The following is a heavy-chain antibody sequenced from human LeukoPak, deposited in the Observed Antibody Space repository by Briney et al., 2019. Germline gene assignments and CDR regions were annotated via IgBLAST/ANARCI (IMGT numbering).Heavy chain of an antibody. Sequence: GESLKISRKGSGYSFTSYWIGWVRQMPGKGLEWMGIIYPGDSDTRYSPSFQGQVTISADKSISTAYLQWSSLKASDTAMYYCARRSYYYGSGSYYFDYWGQGTLVTVSS. CDR3: ARRSYYYGSGSYYFDY. J-gene: IGHJ4*02. V-gene: IGHV5-51*01. D-gene: IGHD3-10*01. CDR1: GYSFTSYW. CDR2: IYPGDSDT.